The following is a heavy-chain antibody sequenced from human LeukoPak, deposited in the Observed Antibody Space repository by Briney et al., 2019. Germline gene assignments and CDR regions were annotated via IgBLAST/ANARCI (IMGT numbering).Heavy chain of an antibody. V-gene: IGHV4-30-2*01. Sequence: SETLSLTFTVSGGSISSGGYYWSWIRQPPGKGLEWIGYIYHSGSTYYNPSLKSRVTISVDKSKNQFSLKLSSVTAADTAVYYCARLPIAAAGIFDYWGQGTLVTVSS. CDR2: IYHSGST. J-gene: IGHJ4*02. D-gene: IGHD6-13*01. CDR3: ARLPIAAAGIFDY. CDR1: GGSISSGGYY.